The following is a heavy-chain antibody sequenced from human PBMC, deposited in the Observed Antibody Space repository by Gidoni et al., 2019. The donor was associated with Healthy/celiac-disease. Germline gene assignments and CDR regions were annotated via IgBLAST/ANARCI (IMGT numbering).Heavy chain of an antibody. V-gene: IGHV1-18*01. CDR3: ARAGPARDSYNYYYYMDV. J-gene: IGHJ6*03. CDR1: GYTFTSYG. Sequence: QVQLVQSGAEVKKPGASVKVSCKASGYTFTSYGISWVRQAPGQGLEWMGWISAYNGNTNYAQKLQGRVTMTTDTSTSTAYIELRSLRSDDTAVYYCARAGPARDSYNYYYYMDVWGKGTTVTVSS. CDR2: ISAYNGNT. D-gene: IGHD5-18*01.